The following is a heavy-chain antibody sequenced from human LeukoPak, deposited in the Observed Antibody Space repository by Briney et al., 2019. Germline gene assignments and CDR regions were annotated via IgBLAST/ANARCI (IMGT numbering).Heavy chain of an antibody. CDR2: ISSSGSTI. CDR1: GFTFSSYE. CDR3: AKDGLWFGESPRAK. Sequence: GGSLRLSCAASGFTFSSYEMNWVRQAPGKGLEWVSYISSSGSTIYYADSVKGRFTISRDNAKNSLYLQMNSLRAEDTAVYYCAKDGLWFGESPRAKGGQGTLVTVSS. J-gene: IGHJ4*02. D-gene: IGHD3-10*01. V-gene: IGHV3-48*03.